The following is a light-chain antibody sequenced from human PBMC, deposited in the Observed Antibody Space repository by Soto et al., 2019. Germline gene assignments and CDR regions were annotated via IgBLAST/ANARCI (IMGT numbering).Light chain of an antibody. J-gene: IGLJ1*01. CDR1: SSDVGGYNY. CDR2: EVS. V-gene: IGLV2-14*01. Sequence: QSALTQPASVSGSPGQSITISCTGTSSDVGGYNYVSWYQQHPGRAPKLMIYEVSDRPSGVSNRFSGSKSGNTASLTISGLQAEDEADYYCQSYDSSLSGYVFGIGTKLTVL. CDR3: QSYDSSLSGYV.